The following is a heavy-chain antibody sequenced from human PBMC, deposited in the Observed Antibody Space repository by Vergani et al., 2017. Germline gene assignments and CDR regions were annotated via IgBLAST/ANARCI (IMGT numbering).Heavy chain of an antibody. V-gene: IGHV4-31*03. CDR2: IYYSGST. CDR1: GGSISSGGYY. Sequence: QVQLQESGPGLVKPSQTLSLICTVSGGSISSGGYYWSWIRQHPGKGLEWIGYIYYSGSTYYNPSLKSRVTISVDTSKNQFSLKLSSVTAADTAVYYCARETDDYGDYQKSVIDYWGQGTLVTVSS. D-gene: IGHD4-17*01. J-gene: IGHJ4*02. CDR3: ARETDDYGDYQKSVIDY.